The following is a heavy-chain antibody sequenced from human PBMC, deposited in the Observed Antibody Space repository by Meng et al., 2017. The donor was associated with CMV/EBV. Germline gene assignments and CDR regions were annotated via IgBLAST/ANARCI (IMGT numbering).Heavy chain of an antibody. J-gene: IGHJ3*02. CDR1: GFTFSSYA. D-gene: IGHD2-2*01. CDR2: ISGSGGST. Sequence: GGSLRLSCAASGFTFSSYAMSWVRQAPGKGLEWVSAISGSGGSTYYADSVKGRFTISRDNSKNTLYLQMNSLRAEDTAVYYCAKDFFWDIVVVPSTGGAFDIWGQGTMVTASS. CDR3: AKDFFWDIVVVPSTGGAFDI. V-gene: IGHV3-23*01.